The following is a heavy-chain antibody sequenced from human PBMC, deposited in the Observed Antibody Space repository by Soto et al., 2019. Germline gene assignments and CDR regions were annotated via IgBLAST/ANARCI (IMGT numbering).Heavy chain of an antibody. D-gene: IGHD1-26*01. CDR2: ISGSGGST. V-gene: IGHV3-23*01. Sequence: GSLRLSCAASGFTFSSYAMSWVRQAPGKGLEWVSAISGSGGSTYYADSVKGRFTISRDNSENTVYLQMNSLRVEDTAVYYCATEMGATQGPFDNWGQGTLVTVSS. CDR3: ATEMGATQGPFDN. CDR1: GFTFSSYA. J-gene: IGHJ4*02.